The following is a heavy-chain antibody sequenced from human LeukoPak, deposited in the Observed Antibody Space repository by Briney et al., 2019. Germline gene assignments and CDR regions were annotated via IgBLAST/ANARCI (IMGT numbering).Heavy chain of an antibody. Sequence: GGSLRLSCAASGFTFSSYEMNWVRQAPGKGLEWVSYISSSGSTIYYADSVKGRFTISRDNAKKSVYLQMNSLRDEDTAVYYCGRGSGWLVDYWGQGTLVTVSS. J-gene: IGHJ4*02. CDR1: GFTFSSYE. D-gene: IGHD6-19*01. CDR3: GRGSGWLVDY. CDR2: ISSSGSTI. V-gene: IGHV3-48*03.